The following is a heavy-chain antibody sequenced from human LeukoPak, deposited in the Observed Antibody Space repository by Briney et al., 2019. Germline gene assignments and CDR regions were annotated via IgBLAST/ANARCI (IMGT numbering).Heavy chain of an antibody. CDR2: IKQDGSEK. CDR1: GFTFSSYW. V-gene: IGHV3-7*01. J-gene: IGHJ4*02. D-gene: IGHD1-26*01. Sequence: GGSLRLSCVASGFTFSSYWMSWVRQAPGQGLEWVANIKQDGSEKHYVDSVKGRFTISRDNGKNSMYLQMNSLRAEDTAVYYCVRAGGSSHADYRGQGTLVTVSS. CDR3: VRAGGSSHADY.